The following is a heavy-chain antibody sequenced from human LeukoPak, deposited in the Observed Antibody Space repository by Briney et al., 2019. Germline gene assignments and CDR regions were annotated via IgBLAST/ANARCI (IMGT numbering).Heavy chain of an antibody. V-gene: IGHV6-1*01. CDR2: TYYRSKWFN. CDR3: ARGGRAFDY. J-gene: IGHJ4*02. Sequence: SQTLSLTCAISGDSVSSNSVAWNWIRQSPSRGLEWLGRTYYRSKWFNDYAVSVKSRITINPDASKNHFSLQLNSVTPEDTAVYHCARGGRAFDYWGQGTLVTVSS. CDR1: GDSVSSNSVA. D-gene: IGHD1-26*01.